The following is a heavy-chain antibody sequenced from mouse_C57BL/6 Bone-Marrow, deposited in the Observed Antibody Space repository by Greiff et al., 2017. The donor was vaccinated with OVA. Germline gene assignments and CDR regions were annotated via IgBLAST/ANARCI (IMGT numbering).Heavy chain of an antibody. CDR2: IDPENGDT. Sequence: EVQLQQSGAELVRPGASVKLSCTASGFTITDDYMHWVKQRPEQGLEWIGWIDPENGDTEYASKFQGKATITADTSSNTAYLQLSSLTSEDTAVYYCTRGVYYSNSGAMDYWGQGTSVTVSS. J-gene: IGHJ4*01. CDR3: TRGVYYSNSGAMDY. CDR1: GFTITDDY. V-gene: IGHV14-4*01. D-gene: IGHD2-5*01.